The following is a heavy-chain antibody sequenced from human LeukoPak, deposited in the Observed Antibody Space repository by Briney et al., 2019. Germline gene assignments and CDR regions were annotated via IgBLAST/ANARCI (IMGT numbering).Heavy chain of an antibody. D-gene: IGHD2-2*01. CDR2: ISSSSSTI. V-gene: IGHV3-48*01. CDR3: ARECSSTSCPNDAFDI. CDR1: GFTFSSYS. Sequence: GGSLRLSCAASGFTFSSYSMNWVSQAPGKWLEWVSYISSSSSTIYYADSVKGRFTISRDNAKNSLYLQMNSLRAEDTAVYYCARECSSTSCPNDAFDIWGQGTMVTVSS. J-gene: IGHJ3*02.